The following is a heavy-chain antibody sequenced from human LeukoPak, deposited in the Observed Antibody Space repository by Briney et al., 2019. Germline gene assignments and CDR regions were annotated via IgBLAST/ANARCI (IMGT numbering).Heavy chain of an antibody. CDR3: AKATMTIAAVPHNP. J-gene: IGHJ5*02. CDR1: GYTLTELS. Sequence: ASVKVSCKVSGYTLTELSMHWVRQAPGKGLEWMGGFDPEDGETIYAQKFQGRVTMTRNTSIDTAFMELKSLTFEDTAVYYCAKATMTIAAVPHNPWGQGTLVTVSS. CDR2: FDPEDGET. V-gene: IGHV1-24*01. D-gene: IGHD6-13*01.